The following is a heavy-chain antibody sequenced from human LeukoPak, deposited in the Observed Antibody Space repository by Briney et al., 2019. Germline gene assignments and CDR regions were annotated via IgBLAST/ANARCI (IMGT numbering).Heavy chain of an antibody. CDR2: INHSGST. V-gene: IGHV4-34*01. CDR1: GGSISSGGYY. CDR3: ARGRRSSGCFDY. J-gene: IGHJ4*02. D-gene: IGHD6-19*01. Sequence: SETLSLTCAVSGGSISSGGYYWSWIRQPPGKGLEWIGEINHSGSTNYNPSLKSRVTISVDTSKNQFSLKLSSVTAADTAVYYCARGRRSSGCFDYWGQGTLVTVSS.